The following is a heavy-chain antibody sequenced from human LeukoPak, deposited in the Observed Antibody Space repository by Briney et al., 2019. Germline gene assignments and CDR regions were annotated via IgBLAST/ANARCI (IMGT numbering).Heavy chain of an antibody. V-gene: IGHV1-69*13. CDR2: IIPIFGTA. CDR3: ARGHGCSSTSCFFLVD. J-gene: IGHJ4*02. Sequence: GASVKVSCKGSGYTFTSYAISWVRQAPGQGLEWMGGIIPIFGTANYAQKFQGRVTITPDESTSTAYMELSSLRSEDTAVYYCARGHGCSSTSCFFLVDWGQGTLVTVSS. CDR1: GYTFTSYA. D-gene: IGHD2-2*01.